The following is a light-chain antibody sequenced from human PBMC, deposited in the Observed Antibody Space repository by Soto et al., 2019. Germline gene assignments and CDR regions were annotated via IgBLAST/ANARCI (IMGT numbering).Light chain of an antibody. J-gene: IGKJ1*01. CDR3: QQAGSTLWT. V-gene: IGKV3-20*01. CDR1: QSVSSTY. CDR2: GAS. Sequence: EIVLTQSPGTLSLSPGERATLSCRASQSVSSTYLAWYQHKPGQAPRLLIYGASSRATGIPDRFSGSGSGSDFTLPISRLAPEDFAVYYCQQAGSTLWTFGQGTKVEIK.